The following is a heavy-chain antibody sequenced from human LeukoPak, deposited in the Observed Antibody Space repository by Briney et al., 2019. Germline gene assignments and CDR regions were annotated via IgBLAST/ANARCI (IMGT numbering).Heavy chain of an antibody. V-gene: IGHV1-18*01. D-gene: IGHD3-10*01. Sequence: ASVKVSCKASGYTFTSDGISWVRQAPGQGLEWMGWINAYNGDTDYAQNLQGRLTITTETSTSTAYMELRSLRSDDTAVYYCARDGSGVWFDPWGQGTLLTVSS. CDR3: ARDGSGVWFDP. CDR2: INAYNGDT. J-gene: IGHJ5*02. CDR1: GYTFTSDG.